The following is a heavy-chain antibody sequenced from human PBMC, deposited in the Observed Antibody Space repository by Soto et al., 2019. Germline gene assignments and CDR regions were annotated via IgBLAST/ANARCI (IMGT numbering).Heavy chain of an antibody. D-gene: IGHD3-22*01. CDR2: ISGSGGST. CDR3: AKLYYDSSGGQGGIDY. Sequence: GGSLRLSCVVFEYTFRSYAMSWVRQAPGEGLEWVSDISGSGGSTYYADSVKGRFTVSRDNSKNTLYLQMNSLRAEDTAVYYCAKLYYDSSGGQGGIDYWGQGTLVTVSS. V-gene: IGHV3-23*01. J-gene: IGHJ4*02. CDR1: EYTFRSYA.